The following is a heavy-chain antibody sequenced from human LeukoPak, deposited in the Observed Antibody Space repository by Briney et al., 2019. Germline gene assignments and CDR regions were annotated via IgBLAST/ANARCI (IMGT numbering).Heavy chain of an antibody. Sequence: GASVKVSCKASGGTFSSDAIRWVRQAPGQGLEWMGGIIPIFGTANYAQKFQGRVTITADESTSTAYMELSSLRSEDTAVYYCASDKYSYGYNAFDIWGQGTMVTVSS. CDR1: GGTFSSDA. V-gene: IGHV1-69*01. CDR2: IIPIFGTA. CDR3: ASDKYSYGYNAFDI. D-gene: IGHD5-18*01. J-gene: IGHJ3*02.